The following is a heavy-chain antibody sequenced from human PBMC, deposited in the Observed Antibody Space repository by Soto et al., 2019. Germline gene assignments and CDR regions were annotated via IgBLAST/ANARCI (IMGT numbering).Heavy chain of an antibody. CDR3: ARDSDYGDYGWFDP. J-gene: IGHJ5*02. V-gene: IGHV3-30-3*01. CDR2: ISYDGSNK. Sequence: QVQLVESGGGVVQPGRSLRLSCAASGFTFSSYAMHWVRQAPGKGLEWVAVISYDGSNKYYADSVKGRFTISRDNSKNTLYLQMNSLRAEDTAVYYCARDSDYGDYGWFDPWGQGTLVTVSS. CDR1: GFTFSSYA. D-gene: IGHD4-17*01.